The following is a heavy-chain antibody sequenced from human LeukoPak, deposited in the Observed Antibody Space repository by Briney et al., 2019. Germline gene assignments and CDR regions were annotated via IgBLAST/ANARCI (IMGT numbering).Heavy chain of an antibody. CDR2: INPNSGGT. V-gene: IGHV1-2*02. D-gene: IGHD5-12*01. Sequence: ASVKVSCKASGYTFTGYYMHWVRQAPGQGLEWMGWINPNSGGTNYAQKFQGRVTMTRDTSISTAYMELSRLRSDDTAVYYCACGYSGYDFHYYYMDVWGKGTTVTVSS. CDR3: ACGYSGYDFHYYYMDV. CDR1: GYTFTGYY. J-gene: IGHJ6*03.